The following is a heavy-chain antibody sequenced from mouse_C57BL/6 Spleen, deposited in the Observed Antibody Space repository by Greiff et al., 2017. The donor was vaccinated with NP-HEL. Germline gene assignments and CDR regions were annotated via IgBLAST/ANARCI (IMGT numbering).Heavy chain of an antibody. J-gene: IGHJ2*01. CDR1: GFTFSDYG. V-gene: IGHV5-17*01. CDR2: ISSGSSTI. Sequence: EVKLQESGGGLVKPGGSLKLSCAASGFTFSDYGMHWVRQAPEKGLEWVAYISSGSSTIYYADTVKGRFTISRDNAKNTLFLQMTSLRSEDTAMYYCARIYYYGSVLDYWGQGTTLTVSS. CDR3: ARIYYYGSVLDY. D-gene: IGHD1-1*01.